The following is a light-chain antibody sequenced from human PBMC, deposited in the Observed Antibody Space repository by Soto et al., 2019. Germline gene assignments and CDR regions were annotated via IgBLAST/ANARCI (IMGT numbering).Light chain of an antibody. CDR2: EGS. CDR1: SSGVGSYRL. J-gene: IGLJ1*01. Sequence: QSALTQPASVSGSPGQSITISCTGSSSGVGSYRLVSWYQCHPGKVPKLIIYEGSKRPSGVSTRFSGSEPGNTASLTISGLQAEDEADHYCCSSAPSRTVVFGTGTKVTVL. CDR3: CSSAPSRTVV. V-gene: IGLV2-23*01.